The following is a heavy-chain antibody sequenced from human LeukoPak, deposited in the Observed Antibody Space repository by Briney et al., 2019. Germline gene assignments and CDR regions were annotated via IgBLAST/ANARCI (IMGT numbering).Heavy chain of an antibody. CDR2: IYYSGGT. CDR3: ARAKAVADYFDY. D-gene: IGHD6-19*01. CDR1: GGSVSSGSYY. J-gene: IGHJ4*02. V-gene: IGHV4-61*01. Sequence: PSETLSLTCTVSGGSVSSGSYYWSWIRQPPGKGLEWIGYIYYSGGTNYNPSLKSRVTISVDTSKNQFSLKLSSVTAADTVVYYCARAKAVADYFDYWGQGTLVTVSS.